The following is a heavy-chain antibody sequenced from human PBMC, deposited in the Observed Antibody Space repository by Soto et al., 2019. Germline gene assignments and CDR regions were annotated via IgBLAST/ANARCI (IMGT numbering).Heavy chain of an antibody. Sequence: PGGSLRLSCAASGFTFSSYEMNWVRQAPGKGLEWVSYISSSGSTIYYADSVKGRFTISRDNAKNSLYLQMNSLRAEDTAVYYCARVLELVGYYDSSGYLDYWGQGTLVTVSS. D-gene: IGHD3-22*01. CDR2: ISSSGSTI. CDR1: GFTFSSYE. J-gene: IGHJ4*02. V-gene: IGHV3-48*03. CDR3: ARVLELVGYYDSSGYLDY.